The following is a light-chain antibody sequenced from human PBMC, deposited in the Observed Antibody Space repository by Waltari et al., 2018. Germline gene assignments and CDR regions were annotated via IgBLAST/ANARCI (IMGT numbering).Light chain of an antibody. CDR2: LGS. Sequence: VMTQSPLSLPVTPGEPASIPCRSSQSLLHSNGYNYLDWYLQKPGQSPQLLIYLGSNRASGVPDRFSGSGSGTDFTLKISRVEAEDVGVYYCMQALQTPFTFGPGTKVDIK. CDR3: MQALQTPFT. J-gene: IGKJ3*01. V-gene: IGKV2-28*01. CDR1: QSLLHSNGYNY.